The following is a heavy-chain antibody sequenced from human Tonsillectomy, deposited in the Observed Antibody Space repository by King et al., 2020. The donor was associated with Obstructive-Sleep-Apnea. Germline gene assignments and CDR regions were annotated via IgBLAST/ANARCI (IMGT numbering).Heavy chain of an antibody. CDR2: IGYDGKIQ. D-gene: IGHD6-19*01. CDR1: GFTFSSYG. J-gene: IGHJ5*02. Sequence: VQLVESGGGVVQPGRSLKLSCAASGFTFSSYGMHWLRQAPGKGPEWLAVIGYDGKIQHYADSVKGRFTISRDNSKNTLYLQMNSPRAEDTAIYYCGKEPNIYTSGWYWETWGRGTLVTVSS. V-gene: IGHV3-30*18. CDR3: GKEPNIYTSGWYWET.